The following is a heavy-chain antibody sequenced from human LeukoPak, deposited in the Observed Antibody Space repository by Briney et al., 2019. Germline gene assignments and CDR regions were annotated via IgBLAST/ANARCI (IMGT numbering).Heavy chain of an antibody. CDR3: ARDRAEYYDFWSGDYLDY. CDR1: GFTFSSYS. D-gene: IGHD3-3*01. J-gene: IGHJ4*02. Sequence: GGSLRLSCAASGFTFSSYSMNWVRQAPGKGLEWVSSISSSSSYIYYADSVKGRFTISRDNAKNSLYLQMNSLRAEDTAVYYCARDRAEYYDFWSGDYLDYWGQGTLVTVSS. CDR2: ISSSSSYI. V-gene: IGHV3-21*01.